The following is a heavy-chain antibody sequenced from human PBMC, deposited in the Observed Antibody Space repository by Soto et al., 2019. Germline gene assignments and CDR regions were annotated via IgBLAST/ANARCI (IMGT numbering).Heavy chain of an antibody. Sequence: QVQLVQSGIEVKNPGASVKVSCKASGYAFTSFGISWVRQAPGHGLEWMGRTVANNGYTKYAQNLQGRVTLITDTSTSTAYMELRSLMYDDTAVYYCARCSGGTGYASYAFDIWGQGTMVTVSS. CDR1: GYAFTSFG. D-gene: IGHD2-15*01. CDR3: ARCSGGTGYASYAFDI. CDR2: TVANNGYT. J-gene: IGHJ3*02. V-gene: IGHV1-18*01.